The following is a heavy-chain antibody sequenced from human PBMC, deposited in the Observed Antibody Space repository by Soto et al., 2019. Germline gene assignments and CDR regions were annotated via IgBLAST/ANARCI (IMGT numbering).Heavy chain of an antibody. Sequence: GGSLRLSCAASGFTFSSYWMHWVRQAPGKGLVWVSRINSDGSSTSYADSVKGRFTISRDNAKNTLYLQMNSLRAEDTAVYYCASEPTRYSGSPSKPWGQGTLVTVSS. CDR3: ASEPTRYSGSPSKP. D-gene: IGHD1-26*01. CDR2: INSDGSST. J-gene: IGHJ5*02. CDR1: GFTFSSYW. V-gene: IGHV3-74*01.